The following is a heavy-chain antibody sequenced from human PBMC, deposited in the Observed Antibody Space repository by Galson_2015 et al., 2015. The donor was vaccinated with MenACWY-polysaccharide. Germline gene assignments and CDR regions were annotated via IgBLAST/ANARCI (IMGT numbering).Heavy chain of an antibody. CDR3: ANSISGGKLEY. CDR1: GFTFSNYW. V-gene: IGHV3-74*01. J-gene: IGHJ4*02. Sequence: SLRLSCAASGFTFSNYWMHWVRQAPGEGLVWVSRIKSDGSTTNNADSVKGRFIISRDNAKNTLYLEMNSLRAEDTAVYYRANSISGGKLEYWGQGSLVTVSS. CDR2: IKSDGSTT. D-gene: IGHD4-23*01.